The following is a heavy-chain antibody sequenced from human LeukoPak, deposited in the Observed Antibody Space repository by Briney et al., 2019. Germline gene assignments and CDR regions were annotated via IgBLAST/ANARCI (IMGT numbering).Heavy chain of an antibody. V-gene: IGHV3-48*01. J-gene: IGHJ3*01. CDR2: ISSDYSTI. CDR3: VATRSYGVFDF. CDR1: GFTFSYYS. Sequence: GGSLRLSCAASGFTFSYYSLHWARQAPGKGLEWVSYISSDYSTIYYADSVKGRFTISRDNAKKSLYLQMNSLRAEDTAVYYCVATRSYGVFDFWGQGTMVTVSS. D-gene: IGHD3-16*01.